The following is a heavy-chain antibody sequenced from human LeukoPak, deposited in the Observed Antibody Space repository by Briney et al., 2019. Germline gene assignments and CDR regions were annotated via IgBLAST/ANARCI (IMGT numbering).Heavy chain of an antibody. J-gene: IGHJ4*02. CDR3: AVSSGWYHSSFDY. CDR2: IIPIFGTA. V-gene: IGHV1-69*05. CDR1: GGTFSSYA. Sequence: PVKVSCKASGGTFSSYAISWVRQAPGQGLEWMGGIIPIFGTANYAQKFQGRVTITTDESTSTAYMELSSLRSEDTAVYYCAVSSGWYHSSFDYWGQGTLVTVSS. D-gene: IGHD6-19*01.